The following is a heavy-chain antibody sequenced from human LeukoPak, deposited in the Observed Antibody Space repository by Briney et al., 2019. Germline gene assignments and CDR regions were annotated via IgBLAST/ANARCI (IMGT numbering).Heavy chain of an antibody. V-gene: IGHV4-34*01. D-gene: IGHD3-10*01. CDR3: ATVPGYGSGSYFYFDN. Sequence: SETLSLTCAVYGGSFSSYFWTWIRQPPGKGLEWIGEINHSGSTNYNPSLKSRVTISVDMSKNQFSLKLSSVTAADTAVYYCATVPGYGSGSYFYFDNWGQGTLVSVSS. J-gene: IGHJ4*02. CDR2: INHSGST. CDR1: GGSFSSYF.